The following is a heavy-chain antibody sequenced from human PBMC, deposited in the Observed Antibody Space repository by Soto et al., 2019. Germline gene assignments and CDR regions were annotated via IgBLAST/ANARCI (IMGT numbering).Heavy chain of an antibody. Sequence: GGSLRLSCAASGFTFSNAWMSWVRQAPGKGLEWVGRIKSKTDGGTTDYAAPVKGRVTIPRDDSKNTLYLQMNSLKTEDTAVYYCTTYAPGVVNAIDAFDIWGQGTMVTVSS. CDR2: IKSKTDGGTT. D-gene: IGHD2-21*01. J-gene: IGHJ3*02. V-gene: IGHV3-15*01. CDR3: TTYAPGVVNAIDAFDI. CDR1: GFTFSNAW.